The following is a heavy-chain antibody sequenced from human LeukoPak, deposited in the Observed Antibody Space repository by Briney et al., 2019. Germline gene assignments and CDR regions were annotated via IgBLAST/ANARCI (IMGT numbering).Heavy chain of an antibody. CDR3: AKVPYYMYSGSYGRLDY. CDR2: ISYDGSNK. Sequence: GRSLRLSCAASGFTFSRYGMHWVRQAPGKGLEWVAVISYDGSNKYYADSVKGRFTISRDNSKNTLYLQMNSLRVEDTAVYYCAKVPYYMYSGSYGRLDYWGQGTLVTVSS. CDR1: GFTFSRYG. D-gene: IGHD1-26*01. J-gene: IGHJ4*02. V-gene: IGHV3-33*03.